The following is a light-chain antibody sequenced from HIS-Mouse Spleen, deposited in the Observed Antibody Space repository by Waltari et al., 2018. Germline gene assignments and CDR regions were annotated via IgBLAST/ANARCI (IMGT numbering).Light chain of an antibody. V-gene: IGLV2-14*01. CDR1: SSDVGGYNS. J-gene: IGLJ2*01. CDR2: EVS. CDR3: SSYTSSSTVV. Sequence: QSALTQPASVSGSPGQSIPICCTGTSSDVGGYNSVSLYQQHPGKAPKLMIYEVSNRPSGVSNRFSGSKSGNTASLTISGLQAEDEADYYCSSYTSSSTVVFGGGTKLTVL.